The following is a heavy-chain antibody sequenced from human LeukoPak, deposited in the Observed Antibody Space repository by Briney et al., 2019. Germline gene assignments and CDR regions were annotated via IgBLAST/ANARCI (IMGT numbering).Heavy chain of an antibody. CDR3: ATIFRYYYDSSGFGAFDI. CDR1: GYSFTSYW. D-gene: IGHD3-22*01. CDR2: IYPGDSDT. Sequence: GESLKISCKGSGYSFTSYWIGWVSQMPGRGLEWMGIIYPGDSDTRYSPSFQGQVTISADKSISTAYLQWSSLKVSDTAMYYCATIFRYYYDSSGFGAFDIWGQGTMVTVSS. J-gene: IGHJ3*02. V-gene: IGHV5-51*01.